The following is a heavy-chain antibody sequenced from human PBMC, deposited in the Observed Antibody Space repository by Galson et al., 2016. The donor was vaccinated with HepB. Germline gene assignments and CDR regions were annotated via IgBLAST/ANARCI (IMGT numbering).Heavy chain of an antibody. CDR3: ARDPSSWHYFFYYYMDV. CDR1: GFPVSSYW. V-gene: IGHV3-7*03. CDR2: IKQDGSEK. Sequence: SLRLSCAASGFPVSSYWMSWVRQAPGKGLEWVANIKQDGSEKYYVDSVKGRFTISRDNAKNSLYLQMNSLRAEDTAVYYCARDPSSWHYFFYYYMDVWGEGTTVTVSS. D-gene: IGHD6-13*01. J-gene: IGHJ6*03.